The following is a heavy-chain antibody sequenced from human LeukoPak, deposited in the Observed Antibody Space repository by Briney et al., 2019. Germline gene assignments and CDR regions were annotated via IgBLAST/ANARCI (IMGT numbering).Heavy chain of an antibody. Sequence: GESLKISCKGSGYSFTSYWIGWVRQMPGKGLEWMGIIYPGDSDTRYSPSFQGQVTISADKSITTAYLQWSSLKASDTAMYYCARRRDGYNYAFDIWGQGTMVTISS. CDR1: GYSFTSYW. CDR2: IYPGDSDT. CDR3: ARRRDGYNYAFDI. D-gene: IGHD5-24*01. V-gene: IGHV5-51*01. J-gene: IGHJ3*02.